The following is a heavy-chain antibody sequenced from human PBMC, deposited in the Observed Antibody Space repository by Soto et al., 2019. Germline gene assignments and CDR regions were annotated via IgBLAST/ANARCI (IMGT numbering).Heavy chain of an antibody. J-gene: IGHJ4*02. CDR2: LYWNADE. Sequence: QITLREAGPSLVKPTQTLTLSCTLSGFSINTGGVGVGWIRQPPGKAPEWLALLYWNADEWYSPSLRCRLSVTKDASENRVVLTMTHLDPTDTGTYYCAKRRAISNKLFFDHWGQGALVTVSS. D-gene: IGHD4-4*01. V-gene: IGHV2-5*01. CDR3: AKRRAISNKLFFDH. CDR1: GFSINTGGVG.